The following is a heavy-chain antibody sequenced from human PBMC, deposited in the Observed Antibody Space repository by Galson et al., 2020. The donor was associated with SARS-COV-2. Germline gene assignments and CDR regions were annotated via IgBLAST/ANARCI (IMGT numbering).Heavy chain of an antibody. D-gene: IGHD3-10*02. CDR2: IHTSGST. J-gene: IGHJ4*02. V-gene: IGHV4-61*02. CDR3: AREGQPYGYYVPFEP. CDR1: GGSINSGSFY. Sequence: SETLSLTCSVTGGSINSGSFYWSWIRQPAGKGLEWIGRIHTSGSTNYNPSLMSRVTISLEMSNNQFSLKLTSVTAADTAVYYCAREGQPYGYYVPFEPWGQGTLVTVSS.